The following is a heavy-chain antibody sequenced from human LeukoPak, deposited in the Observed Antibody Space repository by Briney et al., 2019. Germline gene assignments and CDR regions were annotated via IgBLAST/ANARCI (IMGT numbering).Heavy chain of an antibody. V-gene: IGHV3-53*01. D-gene: IGHD6-13*01. CDR2: IYSGGST. J-gene: IGHJ4*02. CDR1: GFTVNNNY. Sequence: GGSLRLSCVASGFTVNNNYMNWVRQAPGKGLEWVSVIYSGGSTYYADSVKGRFTISRDNSKNTLYLQMNSLRAEDTAVYYCARGPPGYSSSYLFDYWGQGALVTVSS. CDR3: ARGPPGYSSSYLFDY.